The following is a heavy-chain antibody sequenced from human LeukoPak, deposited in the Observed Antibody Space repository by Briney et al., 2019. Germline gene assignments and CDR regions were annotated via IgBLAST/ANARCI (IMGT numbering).Heavy chain of an antibody. V-gene: IGHV4-34*01. CDR2: INHSGST. CDR3: ARGLTTVTTFNWFDP. Sequence: SETLSLTCAVYGGSFSGYYWSWIRQPPGKGLEWIGEINHSGSTNYNPSLKSRVTISVDTSKNQFSLKLSSVTAADTAVYYCARGLTTVTTFNWFDPWGQGTLVTVSS. D-gene: IGHD4-17*01. CDR1: GGSFSGYY. J-gene: IGHJ5*02.